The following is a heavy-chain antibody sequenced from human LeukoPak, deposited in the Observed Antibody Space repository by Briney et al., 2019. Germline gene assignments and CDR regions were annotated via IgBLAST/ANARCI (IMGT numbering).Heavy chain of an antibody. V-gene: IGHV1-69*04. Sequence: SVKVSCKASGGTFSSYAISWVRQAPGQGLEWMGRIIPILGIANYAQKFQGRVTITADKSTSTAYMELSSLRSEDTAVYYCARGVEYGDYAYKGRYYGMDVWGQGTTVTVSS. J-gene: IGHJ6*02. CDR2: IIPILGIA. CDR1: GGTFSSYA. CDR3: ARGVEYGDYAYKGRYYGMDV. D-gene: IGHD4-17*01.